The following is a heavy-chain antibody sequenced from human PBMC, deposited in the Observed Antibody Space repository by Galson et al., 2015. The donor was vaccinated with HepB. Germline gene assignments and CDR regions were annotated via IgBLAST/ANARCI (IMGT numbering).Heavy chain of an antibody. CDR3: ARDPYPYSSGPPHDY. CDR2: ISYDGSNK. CDR1: GFTFSSYA. V-gene: IGHV3-30-3*01. J-gene: IGHJ4*02. D-gene: IGHD6-19*01. Sequence: SLRLSCAASGFTFSSYAMHWVRQAPGKGLEWVAVISYDGSNKYYADSVKGRFTISRDNSKNTLYLQMNSLRAEDTAVYYCARDPYPYSSGPPHDYWGQGTLVTVSS.